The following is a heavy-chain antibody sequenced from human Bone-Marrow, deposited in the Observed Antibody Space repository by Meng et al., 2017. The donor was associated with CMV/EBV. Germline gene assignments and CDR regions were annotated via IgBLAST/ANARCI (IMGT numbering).Heavy chain of an antibody. V-gene: IGHV3-23*01. CDR1: GFTFSGYA. CDR2: ISANGEGT. D-gene: IGHD3-10*01. CDR3: AKTRGYSDSLLHF. J-gene: IGHJ4*02. Sequence: SGFTFSGYAMSWARQAPVKGLEWVSGISANGEGTYYADSVEGRFTISRDNSKNSLYLQMNSLRAEDTAVYYCAKTRGYSDSLLHFWGQGTLVTVSS.